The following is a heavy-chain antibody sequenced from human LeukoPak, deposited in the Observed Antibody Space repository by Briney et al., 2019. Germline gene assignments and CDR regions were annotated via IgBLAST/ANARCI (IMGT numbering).Heavy chain of an antibody. Sequence: GGSLRLSCAASGFTFSSYAMSWVRQAPGKGLEWVSAISGGGGSPYYADSVEGRFTISRDNSKNTLYLQMNSLRAEDTAVYYCANDRIAAAGIIYWGQGTLVTVSS. CDR1: GFTFSSYA. J-gene: IGHJ4*02. CDR3: ANDRIAAAGIIY. D-gene: IGHD6-13*01. V-gene: IGHV3-23*01. CDR2: ISGGGGSP.